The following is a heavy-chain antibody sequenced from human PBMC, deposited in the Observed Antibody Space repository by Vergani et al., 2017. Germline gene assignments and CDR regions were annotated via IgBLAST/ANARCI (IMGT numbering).Heavy chain of an antibody. J-gene: IGHJ3*02. V-gene: IGHV4-4*03. Sequence: QVQLQESGPGLVKPPGTLSLTCTVSGDSISNNNWWRWVRQPPGKGLEWIGEVYHSGSTNYNPSLKSRVTISVDKSKNQISLKLRSVTAADTAVYYCVRQWKLQGAFDIWGQGTMVTVSS. CDR2: VYHSGST. CDR3: VRQWKLQGAFDI. D-gene: IGHD1-1*01. CDR1: GDSISNNNW.